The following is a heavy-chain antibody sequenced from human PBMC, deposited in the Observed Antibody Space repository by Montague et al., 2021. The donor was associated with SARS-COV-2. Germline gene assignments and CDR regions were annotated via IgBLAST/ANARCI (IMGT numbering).Heavy chain of an antibody. CDR1: GVSISSSTYY. Sequence: SETLSLTCAVSGVSISSSTYYWGWIRQPPGKGLEWIGNIYHTGSTYYKLSLKSRVTIFQDTSKNQFSMRLKSLTAADTAVYYCARLTFPSIASALYFDYWGQGTLVTVSS. V-gene: IGHV4-39*01. J-gene: IGHJ4*02. D-gene: IGHD6-13*01. CDR2: IYHTGST. CDR3: ARLTFPSIASALYFDY.